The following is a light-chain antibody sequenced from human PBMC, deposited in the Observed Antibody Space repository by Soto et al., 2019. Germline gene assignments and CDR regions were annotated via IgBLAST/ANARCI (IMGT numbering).Light chain of an antibody. CDR3: QSYDNNLSGRV. V-gene: IGLV1-40*01. Sequence: QSVLTQPPSVSGAPGQRVTISCTGTSSNIGAGYDVHWYQQLPGTAPKFLIYENYKRPSGVPARFSASRSGASASLAITGLQAEDEADYYCQSYDNNLSGRVFGGGTKVTVL. CDR2: ENY. CDR1: SSNIGAGYD. J-gene: IGLJ3*02.